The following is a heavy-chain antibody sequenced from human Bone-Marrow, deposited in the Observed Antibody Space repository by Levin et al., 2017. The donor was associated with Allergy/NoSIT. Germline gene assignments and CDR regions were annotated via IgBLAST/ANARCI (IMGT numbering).Heavy chain of an antibody. CDR1: RFTFSNYA. J-gene: IGHJ4*02. D-gene: IGHD1-26*01. Sequence: GGSLRLSCAASRFTFSNYAMSWVRQAPGKGLAWVSAISGGGGSTYYADSVKGRFTISRDNSRNTLHLQMHSLRVDDTAVYYCATGSGLWGGSHYRFDSWGQGTLVTVSS. V-gene: IGHV3-23*01. CDR3: ATGSGLWGGSHYRFDS. CDR2: ISGGGGST.